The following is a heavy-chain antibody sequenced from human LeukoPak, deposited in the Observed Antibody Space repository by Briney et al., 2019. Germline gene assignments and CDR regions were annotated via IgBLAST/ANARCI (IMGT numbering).Heavy chain of an antibody. CDR1: AYTFTSYG. Sequence: ASVKVSCKASAYTFTSYGISWVRQSPGQGLEWMGWITTYNGHTDYAQKLQGRVTMTTDTSTSTAYMELRSLRSDDTAVYYCARPAAGVRDAFDIWGQGTMVTVSS. D-gene: IGHD6-13*01. CDR3: ARPAAGVRDAFDI. J-gene: IGHJ3*02. CDR2: ITTYNGHT. V-gene: IGHV1-18*01.